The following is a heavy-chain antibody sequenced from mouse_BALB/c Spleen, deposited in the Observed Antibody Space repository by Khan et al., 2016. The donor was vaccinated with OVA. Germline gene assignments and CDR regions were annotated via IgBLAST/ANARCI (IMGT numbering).Heavy chain of an antibody. CDR3: ARDRIDY. J-gene: IGHJ2*01. CDR1: GYTFTSYW. Sequence: QVQLQQSGAELAKPGASVKMSCKASGYTFTSYWVHWVKQRPGQGLEWIGYINPSRNYTEYNQNFKDKATLTADKSSSTAYMQLGSLTSEDSAVDYCARDRIDYWGQGTTLTVSS. V-gene: IGHV1-7*01. CDR2: INPSRNYT.